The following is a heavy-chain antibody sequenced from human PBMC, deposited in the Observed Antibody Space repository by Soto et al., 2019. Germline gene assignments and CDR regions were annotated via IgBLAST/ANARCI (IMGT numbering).Heavy chain of an antibody. CDR3: AREDDGGDSLDV. CDR1: GGSINSDYYH. J-gene: IGHJ6*02. D-gene: IGHD2-21*02. Sequence: QVQLQQSGPGLVKPSQTLSLTCTVSGGSINSDYYHWTWIRQSPGKGLEWIGYIHHSGSILYNPSLKSRVTLSVDTSKNHFSLHLSSVTAADTAVYFCAREDDGGDSLDVWGQGTTVTVSS. CDR2: IHHSGSI. V-gene: IGHV4-30-4*08.